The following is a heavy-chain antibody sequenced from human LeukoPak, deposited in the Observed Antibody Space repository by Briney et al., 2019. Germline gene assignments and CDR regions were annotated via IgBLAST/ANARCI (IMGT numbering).Heavy chain of an antibody. CDR3: ARDPANYGSGSYPLDY. J-gene: IGHJ4*02. CDR2: IYTSGST. CDR1: GGSISSGSYY. V-gene: IGHV4-61*02. Sequence: PSQTLSLTCTVSGGSISSGSYYWSWIRQPAGKGLEWIGRIYTSGSTNYNPSLKSRVTISVDTSKNQFSLKLSSVTAADTAVYYCARDPANYGSGSYPLDYWGQGTLVTVSS. D-gene: IGHD3-10*01.